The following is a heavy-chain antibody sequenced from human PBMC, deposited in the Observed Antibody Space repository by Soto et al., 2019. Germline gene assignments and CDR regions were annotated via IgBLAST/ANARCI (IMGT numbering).Heavy chain of an antibody. CDR3: AKDHDLAAAGYYFDY. J-gene: IGHJ4*02. V-gene: IGHV3-30*04. CDR1: GFTFSRHA. Sequence: QVQLVESGGGVVQPGRSLRLSCAASGFTFSRHAMHWVRQAPGKGLEWVAVISTDGRDKYHADSVKGRFTISRDNSKNTLYLQMISLRAEDTAVYYCAKDHDLAAAGYYFDYWGQGTLVTVSS. D-gene: IGHD6-13*01. CDR2: ISTDGRDK.